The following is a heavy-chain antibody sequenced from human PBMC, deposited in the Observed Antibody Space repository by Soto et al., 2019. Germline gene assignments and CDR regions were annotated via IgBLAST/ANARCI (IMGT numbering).Heavy chain of an antibody. J-gene: IGHJ6*01. CDR3: ARGYCSGGSCYIMATLRYYYGMEV. CDR2: ISYDGSNK. Sequence: PXGSLRLSCASSVFTFSSYAMHCVRQSPGKWLEWVAVISYDGSNKYYADSVKGRFTISRDNSKNTLYLQMNSLRAEDTAVYYCARGYCSGGSCYIMATLRYYYGMEVWGQGTTVTVSS. D-gene: IGHD2-15*01. CDR1: VFTFSSYA. V-gene: IGHV3-30-3*01.